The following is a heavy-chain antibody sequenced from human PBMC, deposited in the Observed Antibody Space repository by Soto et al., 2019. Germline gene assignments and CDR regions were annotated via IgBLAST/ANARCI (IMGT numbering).Heavy chain of an antibody. V-gene: IGHV1-69*13. Sequence: SVKVSCKASGGTFSSYAISWVRQAPGQGLEWMGGIIPIFGTANYAQKFQGRVTITADESTSTAYMELSSLRSEDTAVYYCAIAAYSYSYGGRAFDIWGQGTMVTVSS. D-gene: IGHD5-18*01. CDR3: AIAAYSYSYGGRAFDI. CDR1: GGTFSSYA. CDR2: IIPIFGTA. J-gene: IGHJ3*02.